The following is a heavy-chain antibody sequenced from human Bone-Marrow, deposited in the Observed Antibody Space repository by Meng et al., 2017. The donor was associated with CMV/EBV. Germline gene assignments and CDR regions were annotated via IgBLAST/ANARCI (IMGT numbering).Heavy chain of an antibody. V-gene: IGHV3-30*02. CDR3: AKDSSSWSTEPNYVAY. J-gene: IGHJ4*02. CDR1: GFTFSSYG. Sequence: LSLTCAASGFTFSSYGMHWVRQAPGKGLAWVAFIRYDGSNKYYADSVKGRFTISRDNSKNTLYLQMNSLRAEDTAVYYCAKDSSSWSTEPNYVAYWGQGTLVTVSS. D-gene: IGHD6-13*01. CDR2: IRYDGSNK.